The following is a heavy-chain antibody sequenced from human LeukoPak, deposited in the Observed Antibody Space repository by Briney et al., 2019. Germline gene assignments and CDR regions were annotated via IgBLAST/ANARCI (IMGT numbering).Heavy chain of an antibody. CDR1: GIIVSDNY. CDR2: IYSHGNT. CDR3: ARDVWELGNMAPYGMDV. V-gene: IGHV3-53*01. D-gene: IGHD1-26*01. Sequence: GGSLRLSCKVSGIIVSDNYMTWVRQAPGKGLEWVSTIYSHGNTYYAGSVKGRFTISRDRFFVYLQMNSLRVEDTAVYYCARDVWELGNMAPYGMDVWGQGTTVIVSS. J-gene: IGHJ6*02.